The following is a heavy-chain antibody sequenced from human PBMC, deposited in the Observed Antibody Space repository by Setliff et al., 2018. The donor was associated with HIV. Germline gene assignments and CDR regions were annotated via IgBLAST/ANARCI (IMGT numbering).Heavy chain of an antibody. CDR2: IYTSGYT. CDR1: GGSISSDNYY. J-gene: IGHJ3*02. CDR3: ARAPPGIQNDAFDI. V-gene: IGHV4-61*09. Sequence: SETLSLTCTVSGGSISSDNYYWTWIRQSAGKGLEWIGHIYTSGYTNYNPSLKSRVTISLDTSQNQFSLKLSSVTAADTAVFYCARAPPGIQNDAFDIWGQGAMVTVSS.